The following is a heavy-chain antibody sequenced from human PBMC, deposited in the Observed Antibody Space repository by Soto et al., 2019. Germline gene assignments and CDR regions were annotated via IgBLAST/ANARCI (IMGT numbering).Heavy chain of an antibody. CDR2: ISYDGSNK. J-gene: IGHJ6*02. D-gene: IGHD6-19*01. CDR3: AKDYRIAVAGTYYYYYGMDV. V-gene: IGHV3-30*18. CDR1: GFTFSSYG. Sequence: QVQLVESGGGVVQPGRSLRLSCAASGFTFSSYGMHWVRQAPGKVLEWVAVISYDGSNKYYADSVKGRFTISRDNSKNTLYLQMNSLRAEDTAVYYCAKDYRIAVAGTYYYYYGMDVWGQGTTVTVSS.